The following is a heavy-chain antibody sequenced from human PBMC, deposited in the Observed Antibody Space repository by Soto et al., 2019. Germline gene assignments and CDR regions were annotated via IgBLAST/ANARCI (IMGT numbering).Heavy chain of an antibody. Sequence: SQTPSLTRALSGGSVSSNSAALNWVKQSPSRGLEWLGRTYYRSKWYNDYAVSVKSRITINPDTSKNQFSLQLNSVTPEDTAVYYCARDHDSSGWFDYWGQGTLVTVSS. CDR1: GGSVSSNSAA. J-gene: IGHJ4*02. CDR3: ARDHDSSGWFDY. D-gene: IGHD6-19*01. V-gene: IGHV6-1*01. CDR2: TYYRSKWYN.